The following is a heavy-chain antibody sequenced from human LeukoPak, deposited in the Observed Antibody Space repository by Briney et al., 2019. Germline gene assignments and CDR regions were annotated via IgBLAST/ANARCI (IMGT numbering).Heavy chain of an antibody. CDR2: FSGSGGST. CDR3: ARDLRFGELSPSGY. V-gene: IGHV3-23*01. D-gene: IGHD3-10*01. Sequence: AGSLTLSCAASGFTLSSYAMSWVRQAPGQGLEWVLAFSGSGGSTYYEDSMKGRCTISRNNAKNSLYLQMNSLRAEDTAVYYCARDLRFGELSPSGYWGQGTLVTVSS. CDR1: GFTLSSYA. J-gene: IGHJ4*02.